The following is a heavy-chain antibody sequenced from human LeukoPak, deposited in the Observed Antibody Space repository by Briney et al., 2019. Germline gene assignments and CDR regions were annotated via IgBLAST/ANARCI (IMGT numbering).Heavy chain of an antibody. CDR1: GGTFSSYA. Sequence: SVKVSCKASGGTFSSYAISWVRQAPGQGLEWMGGIIPIFGTANYAQKFQGRVTITADESTSTAYMELSSLRSEDTAVYYCARVPTVTTGNWFDPWGQGTLVTVSS. CDR2: IIPIFGTA. D-gene: IGHD4-17*01. J-gene: IGHJ5*02. CDR3: ARVPTVTTGNWFDP. V-gene: IGHV1-69*13.